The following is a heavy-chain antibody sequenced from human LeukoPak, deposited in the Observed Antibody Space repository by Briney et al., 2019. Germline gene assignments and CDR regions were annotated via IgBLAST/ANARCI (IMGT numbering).Heavy chain of an antibody. CDR1: GFTFSSYA. V-gene: IGHV3-23*01. J-gene: IGHJ4*02. CDR2: ISGSGGST. Sequence: GGSLRLSCAASGFTFSSYAMSWVRQAPGKGLEWVSAISGSGGSTYYADPVKGRFTISRDNSKNTLYLQMSSLRAEDTAVYYCAKCEPPSYSSSWYREFDYWGQGTLVTVSS. CDR3: AKCEPPSYSSSWYREFDY. D-gene: IGHD6-13*01.